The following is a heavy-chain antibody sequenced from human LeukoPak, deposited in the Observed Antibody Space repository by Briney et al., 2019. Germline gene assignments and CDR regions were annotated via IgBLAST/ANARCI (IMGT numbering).Heavy chain of an antibody. CDR1: GFTVSSNY. D-gene: IGHD7-27*01. V-gene: IGHV3-53*01. J-gene: IGHJ4*02. CDR3: ARDLNWETY. Sequence: GGSLRLSCAASGFTVSSNYMSWVRQAPGKGLEWVSVIYSGGSTYYADSVKGRFTTSRDNAKNSLYLQMNSLRAGDTAVYYCARDLNWETYWGQGTLVSVSS. CDR2: IYSGGST.